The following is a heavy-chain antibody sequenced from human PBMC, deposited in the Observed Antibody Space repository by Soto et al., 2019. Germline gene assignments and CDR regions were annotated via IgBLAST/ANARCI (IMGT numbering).Heavy chain of an antibody. J-gene: IGHJ4*02. D-gene: IGHD6-19*01. Sequence: EVQLVESGGGLVQPGGSLRLSCAASGFTFSRYWMHWVPQTPGKGLVWVSRIDDAGSGTTYADSVKDRFTISRDNAKNPLYLQMNNLRHEATVVYYCARDETVAGPSTFDFCGQGTLVAVSS. V-gene: IGHV3-74*01. CDR1: GFTFSRYW. CDR3: ARDETVAGPSTFDF. CDR2: IDDAGSGT.